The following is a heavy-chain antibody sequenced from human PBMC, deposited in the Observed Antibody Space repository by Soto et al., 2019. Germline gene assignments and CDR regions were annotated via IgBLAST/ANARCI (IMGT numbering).Heavy chain of an antibody. Sequence: PGGSLRLSCAASGFTFSSYTMHWVRQTPGRGLEWVADISYDGGDKYYADSVKGRFTISRDNSKNTLYLQMNSLRAEDTSVYYCARESLLRYYYYYYGMDVWGQGTTVTVSS. V-gene: IGHV3-30-3*01. J-gene: IGHJ6*02. CDR2: ISYDGGDK. CDR1: GFTFSSYT. CDR3: ARESLLRYYYYYYGMDV. D-gene: IGHD2-15*01.